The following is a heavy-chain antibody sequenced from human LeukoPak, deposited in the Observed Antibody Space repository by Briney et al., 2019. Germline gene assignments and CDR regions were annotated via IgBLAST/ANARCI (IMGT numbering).Heavy chain of an antibody. J-gene: IGHJ6*02. D-gene: IGHD2-15*01. CDR1: GGSISSYY. V-gene: IGHV4-59*01. Sequence: SETLSLTCTVSGGSISSYYWSWIRQPPGKGLEWIGYIYYSGSTNYNPSLKSRVTISVDTSKNQFSLKLSSVTAADTAVYYCARDLRGIVVGHDYYYGMDVWGQGTTVTVSS. CDR2: IYYSGST. CDR3: ARDLRGIVVGHDYYYGMDV.